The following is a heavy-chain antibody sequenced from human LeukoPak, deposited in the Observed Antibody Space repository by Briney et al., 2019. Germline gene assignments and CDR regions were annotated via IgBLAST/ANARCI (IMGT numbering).Heavy chain of an antibody. Sequence: PSETLSLTCTVSGGSISSYYWSWIRQPPGKGLEWIGYIYYSGSTNYNPSLKSRVTISVDTSKNQFSLKLSSVTAADTAVYYCAGSTYYYGSGSYYRRFDYWGQGTLVTVSS. CDR3: AGSTYYYGSGSYYRRFDY. J-gene: IGHJ4*02. CDR2: IYYSGST. CDR1: GGSISSYY. D-gene: IGHD3-10*01. V-gene: IGHV4-59*01.